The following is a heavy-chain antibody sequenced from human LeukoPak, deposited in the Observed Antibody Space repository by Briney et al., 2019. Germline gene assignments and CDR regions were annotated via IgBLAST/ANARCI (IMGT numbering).Heavy chain of an antibody. CDR2: IYAGDST. V-gene: IGHV3-53*01. D-gene: IGHD3-3*01. CDR3: ARSYTHYDFWSGYTYQNYFDP. CDR1: GFTVSSSY. Sequence: GGSLRLSCAASGFTVSSSYISWVRQAPGKGLEWVSVIYAGDSTYYADSVKGRFIISRDNSKKTVYLQMDSLRAEDTAVYYCARSYTHYDFWSGYTYQNYFDPWGQGTLVTVSS. J-gene: IGHJ5*02.